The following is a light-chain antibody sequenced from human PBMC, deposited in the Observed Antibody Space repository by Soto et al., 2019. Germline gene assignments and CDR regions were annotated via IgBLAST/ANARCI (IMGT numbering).Light chain of an antibody. J-gene: IGKJ4*01. Sequence: EIVFTPSPVTLSLSPGERATLSCRARQSVTSSYLAWYQQKPGQAPRLLIYGASSRATGIPDRFSGSGSGTDFTLTISRLEPEDFAVYYCQQYGSSPPLSFGGGTKVDIK. CDR1: QSVTSSY. V-gene: IGKV3-20*01. CDR2: GAS. CDR3: QQYGSSPPLS.